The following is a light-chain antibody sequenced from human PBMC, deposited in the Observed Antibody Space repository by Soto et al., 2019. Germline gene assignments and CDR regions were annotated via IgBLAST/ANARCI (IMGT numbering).Light chain of an antibody. CDR1: QSVTSTY. CDR2: GAS. V-gene: IGKV3-20*01. Sequence: EMVLTQSPGTLSLSPGERATLSCRASQSVTSTYLGWYQQKPGQAPSLLIYGASSRATGIPDRFSGSGSGTDFTLTISRLEPEDFAVYYCQQYVSPPITFGQGTRLEIK. CDR3: QQYVSPPIT. J-gene: IGKJ5*01.